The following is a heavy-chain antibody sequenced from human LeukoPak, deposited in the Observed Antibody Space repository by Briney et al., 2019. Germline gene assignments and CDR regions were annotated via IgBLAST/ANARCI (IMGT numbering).Heavy chain of an antibody. CDR1: GYTFTNYV. J-gene: IGHJ4*02. V-gene: IGHV1-3*01. CDR3: ARDPAPDYFDY. Sequence: ASVKVSCEASGYTFTNYVMHWVRQAPGQRLEWMGWINAGNGNTKYSQKFQGRVTFTRDTSASTAYMELSSLRSEDTAVYYCARDPAPDYFDYWGQGTLVTVSS. CDR2: INAGNGNT.